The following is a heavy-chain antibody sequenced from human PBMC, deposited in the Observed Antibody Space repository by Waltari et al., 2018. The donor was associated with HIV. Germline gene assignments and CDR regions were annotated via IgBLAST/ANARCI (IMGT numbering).Heavy chain of an antibody. CDR2: MYHSGST. J-gene: IGHJ5*02. CDR1: GGSISTYNW. CDR3: ARVLTGDYGSSWFDP. V-gene: IGHV4-4*02. D-gene: IGHD4-17*01. Sequence: QVQLQESGPGLVKPSETLSLTCGVSGGSISTYNWWSWVRQPPGKGLEWIGEMYHSGSTNYNASLKSRVTISVDKSKNQFSLKLSSVTAADTAVYYCARVLTGDYGSSWFDPWGQGILVTVSS.